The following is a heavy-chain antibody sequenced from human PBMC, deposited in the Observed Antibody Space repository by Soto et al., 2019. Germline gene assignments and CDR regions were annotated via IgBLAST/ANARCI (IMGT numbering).Heavy chain of an antibody. Sequence: QVQLVESGGGVVQPGRSLRLSCAASGFTFSSYGMHWVRQAPGKGLEWVAVIWYDGSNKYYADSVKGRFTISRDNSKNPLYLQMNSLRAEDTAVYYCAREGYCSGGSCPNFDYWGQGTLVTVSS. CDR3: AREGYCSGGSCPNFDY. CDR2: IWYDGSNK. V-gene: IGHV3-33*01. CDR1: GFTFSSYG. J-gene: IGHJ4*02. D-gene: IGHD2-15*01.